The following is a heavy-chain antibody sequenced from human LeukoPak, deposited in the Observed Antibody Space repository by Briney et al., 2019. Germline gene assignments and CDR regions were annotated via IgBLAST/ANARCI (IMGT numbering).Heavy chain of an antibody. Sequence: GGSLRLSCAASGNYWMHWVRQVPGKGLVWVSHINSDGSWTSYADSVKGRFTISKDNAKNTVYLQMDSLRAEDTAVYYCVSFYETYWGRGTLVTVSS. J-gene: IGHJ4*02. CDR3: VSFYETY. CDR1: GNYW. V-gene: IGHV3-74*01. CDR2: INSDGSWT. D-gene: IGHD2/OR15-2a*01.